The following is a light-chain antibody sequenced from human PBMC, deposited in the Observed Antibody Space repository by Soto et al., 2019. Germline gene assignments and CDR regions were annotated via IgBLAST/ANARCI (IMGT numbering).Light chain of an antibody. CDR3: QVWGTPADPYVL. CDR2: NG. CDR1: NIAGKA. J-gene: IGLJ2*01. Sequence: SYELTQPPSVSVARGKTTRITCGGDNIAGKAVHWYQLKAGQAPVLIMYNGDRPSGVPERFSGSKSGNTATLTVSWVEAGDEADYYCQVWGTPADPYVLFGGGTKLTVL. V-gene: IGLV3-21*04.